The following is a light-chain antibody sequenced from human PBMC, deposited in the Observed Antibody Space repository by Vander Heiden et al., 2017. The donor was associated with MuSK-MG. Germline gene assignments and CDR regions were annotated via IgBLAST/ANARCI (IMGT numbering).Light chain of an antibody. CDR1: QDIRDD. CDR3: LQDNNYPYT. V-gene: IGKV1-6*02. J-gene: IGKJ2*01. CDR2: AAS. Sequence: AIQMTQSPSSLSASVGDTVTITCRASQDIRDDVAWYQQKPGKAPKLLVYAASTLQGGVPSRFSGSGSGTDFTLTISSLQLEDFATFYCLQDNNYPYTFGQGTNLEIK.